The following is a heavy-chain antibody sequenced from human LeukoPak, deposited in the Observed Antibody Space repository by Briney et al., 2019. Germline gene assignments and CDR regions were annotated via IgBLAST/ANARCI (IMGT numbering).Heavy chain of an antibody. D-gene: IGHD3-9*01. CDR2: ISAYNGNT. CDR1: GYTFTSYG. V-gene: IGHV1-18*01. J-gene: IGHJ3*02. Sequence: ASVKVSCKASGYTFTSYGISWVRQAPGQGLEWMGWISAYNGNTNYAQKLQGRVTMTTDTSTSTAYMELRSLRSDDTAVYYCARDSFEVLRYFDWLPNAFDIWGQGTTVTVSS. CDR3: ARDSFEVLRYFDWLPNAFDI.